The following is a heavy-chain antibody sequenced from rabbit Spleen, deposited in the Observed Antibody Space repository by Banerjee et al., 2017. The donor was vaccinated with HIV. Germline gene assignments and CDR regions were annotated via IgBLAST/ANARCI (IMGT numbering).Heavy chain of an antibody. CDR1: GFDFSGSYW. D-gene: IGHD6-1*01. Sequence: QSLEESGGDLVKPGASLTLTCTASGFDFSGSYWPCWVRQAPGKGLEWIACIHGGSNKNIYYASWAKDRFTISKTSSTTVTLQMTSLTAADTATYFCARGSSLYGGNGYGYYFDLWGQGTLVTVS. V-gene: IGHV1S40*01. J-gene: IGHJ4*01. CDR2: IHGGSNKNI. CDR3: ARGSSLYGGNGYGYYFDL.